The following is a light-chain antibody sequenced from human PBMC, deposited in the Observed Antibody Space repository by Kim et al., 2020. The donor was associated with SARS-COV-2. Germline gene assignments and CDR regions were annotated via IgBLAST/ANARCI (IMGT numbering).Light chain of an antibody. J-gene: IGKJ2*01. CDR1: ESVSSSQ. Sequence: SSPGERAILSCRPSESVSSSQVAWYQQKPGQAPRLVLYGTSNRATGIPDRFSGAGSATDFTLTISRLEPEDFAVYYCQHYGASPYIFGQGTKLEI. CDR2: GTS. V-gene: IGKV3-20*01. CDR3: QHYGASPYI.